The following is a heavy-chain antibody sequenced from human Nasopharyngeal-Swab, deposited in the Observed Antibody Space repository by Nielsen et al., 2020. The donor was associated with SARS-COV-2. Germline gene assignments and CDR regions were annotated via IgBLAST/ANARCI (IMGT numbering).Heavy chain of an antibody. D-gene: IGHD6-25*01. Sequence: WARQAPGQGLEWMGRINPNRGGTNYAQKFQGRVTMTRDTSISTAYMELSRLRSDDTAVYYCARVGPSGYYYGMDVWGQGTTVTVSS. CDR2: INPNRGGT. J-gene: IGHJ6*02. CDR3: ARVGPSGYYYGMDV. V-gene: IGHV1-2*06.